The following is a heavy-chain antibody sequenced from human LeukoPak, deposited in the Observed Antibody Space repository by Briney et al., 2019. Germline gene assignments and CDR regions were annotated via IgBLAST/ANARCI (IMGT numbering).Heavy chain of an antibody. D-gene: IGHD6-13*01. V-gene: IGHV3-13*01. CDR2: IDTTGYT. CDR3: ARVAAGGKGFDY. J-gene: IGHJ4*02. CDR1: GFTFSTYD. Sequence: GGSLRLSCAASGFTFSTYDIHGVRQATGKGRDWGSAIDTTGYTYYAGSVQGRFTISRENDKNSLYLQMDGLRAGDTAVYYCARVAAGGKGFDYWGEGILVSVSS.